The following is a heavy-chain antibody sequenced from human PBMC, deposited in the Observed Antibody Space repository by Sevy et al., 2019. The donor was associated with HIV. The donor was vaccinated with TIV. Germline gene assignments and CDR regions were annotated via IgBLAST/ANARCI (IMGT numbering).Heavy chain of an antibody. CDR2: ISGSGGST. Sequence: GGSLRLSCAASGFTFSSYAMSWVRQAPGKGLEWVSAISGSGGSTYYADSVKGRFTISRDNSKNTLYLQMNSLRAEDRAVYYWAKDPPGVAAAGTRSAYRRGLGYYYYGMDVWGQGTTVTVSS. D-gene: IGHD6-13*01. CDR3: AKDPPGVAAAGTRSAYRRGLGYYYYGMDV. CDR1: GFTFSSYA. J-gene: IGHJ6*02. V-gene: IGHV3-23*01.